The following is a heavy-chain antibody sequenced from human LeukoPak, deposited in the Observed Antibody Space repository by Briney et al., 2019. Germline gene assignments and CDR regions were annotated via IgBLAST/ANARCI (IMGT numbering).Heavy chain of an antibody. CDR2: IRDDGSNK. CDR1: GFTFSSSG. J-gene: IGHJ5*02. Sequence: GGSLRLSCAASGFTFSSSGMHWVRQAPGKGLEWVAFIRDDGSNKYYADSVKGRFTISRDNSKNILYLQMNSLRAEDTAVYYCAKRGEGVSNTWYMNNWFDPWGQGTLVTVSS. V-gene: IGHV3-30*02. CDR3: AKRGEGVSNTWYMNNWFDP. D-gene: IGHD6-13*01.